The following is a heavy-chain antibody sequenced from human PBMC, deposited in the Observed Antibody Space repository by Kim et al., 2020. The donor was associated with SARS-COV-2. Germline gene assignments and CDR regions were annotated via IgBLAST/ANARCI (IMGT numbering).Heavy chain of an antibody. CDR3: ARSSRAWLNDY. Sequence: YYNQSLKSRVTTAVDTAKNQFHLKLSSVTAEDTAVYYCARSSRAWLNDYWGQGTLVTVSS. J-gene: IGHJ4*02. D-gene: IGHD3-9*01. V-gene: IGHV4-39*01.